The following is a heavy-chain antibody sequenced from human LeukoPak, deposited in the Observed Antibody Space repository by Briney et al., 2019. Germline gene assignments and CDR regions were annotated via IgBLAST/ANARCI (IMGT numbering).Heavy chain of an antibody. V-gene: IGHV3-13*01. CDR2: IGTAGDT. CDR3: ARDRLGYYGSGSFWWYFDL. Sequence: GGSLRLSCAASGFTFSSYDMHWVRQATGKGLEWVSAIGTAGDTYYPGSVKGRFTISRENAKNSLYLRMNSLRAGDTAVYYCARDRLGYYGSGSFWWYFDLWGRGTLVTVSS. J-gene: IGHJ2*01. CDR1: GFTFSSYD. D-gene: IGHD3-10*01.